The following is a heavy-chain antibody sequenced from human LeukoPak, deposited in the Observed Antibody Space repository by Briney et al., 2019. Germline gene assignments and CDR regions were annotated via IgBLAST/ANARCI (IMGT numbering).Heavy chain of an antibody. CDR3: ARGRPHGNDY. CDR1: GFTFSSHW. Sequence: GGSLRLSCAASGFTFSSHWMNWVRQVPGEGLVWVSRIASDGNNRDYADSVKGRFTISRDNAKNTLYLQMNSLRVEDTAVYYCARGRPHGNDYWGQGTLVTVSS. V-gene: IGHV3-74*01. J-gene: IGHJ4*02. CDR2: IASDGNNR. D-gene: IGHD4-23*01.